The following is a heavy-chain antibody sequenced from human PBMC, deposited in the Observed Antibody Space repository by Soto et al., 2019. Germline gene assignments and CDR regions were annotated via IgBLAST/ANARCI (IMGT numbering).Heavy chain of an antibody. CDR2: INPNSGGT. J-gene: IGHJ4*02. Sequence: ASVKVSCKASGYTFTGYYMHWVRQAPGQGLEWMGWINPNSGGTNYAQKFQGWVTMTRDTSISTAYMELNSLTPDDTAVYYCVRQAGGASTPGDDYWGQGTLVTVSS. V-gene: IGHV1-2*04. D-gene: IGHD2-15*01. CDR1: GYTFTGYY. CDR3: VRQAGGASTPGDDY.